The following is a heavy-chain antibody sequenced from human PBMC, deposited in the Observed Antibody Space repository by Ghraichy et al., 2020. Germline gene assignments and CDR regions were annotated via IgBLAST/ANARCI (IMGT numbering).Heavy chain of an antibody. CDR2: IYHTGST. D-gene: IGHD2-21*02. CDR3: ASVMTSYCGGDCYSHYFDF. CDR1: GGSVSSGSHH. J-gene: IGHJ4*02. V-gene: IGHV4-61*01. Sequence: SETLSLTCTVSGGSVSSGSHHWSWLRQPPGKGLEWIGSIYHTGSTNYNPSLKSRVTISVDTSKNQFSLKLRTVTAADTAVYYCASVMTSYCGGDCYSHYFDFWGQGTLVTASS.